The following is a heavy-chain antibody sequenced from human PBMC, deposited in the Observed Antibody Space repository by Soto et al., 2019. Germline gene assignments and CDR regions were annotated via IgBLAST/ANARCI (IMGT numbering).Heavy chain of an antibody. J-gene: IGHJ4*02. CDR1: GFTFSNYA. Sequence: GGSLRLSCAASGFTFSNYAVSWVRQAPGKGLEWVSAIGGRGVSTMYADSVKGRFTISRDNSKNILYLQMNSLRVEDTAVYYCAKRGDDFRSGYYYYFDYWGLGALVTVSS. CDR2: IGGRGVST. V-gene: IGHV3-23*01. D-gene: IGHD3-3*01. CDR3: AKRGDDFRSGYYYYFDY.